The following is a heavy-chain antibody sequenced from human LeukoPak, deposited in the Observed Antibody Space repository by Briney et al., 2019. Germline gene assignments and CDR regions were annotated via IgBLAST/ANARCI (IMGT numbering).Heavy chain of an antibody. CDR1: GFTFGSYS. CDR3: VRDLLVGSPDYFDL. CDR2: ISSSSSTI. V-gene: IGHV3-48*01. J-gene: IGHJ4*02. D-gene: IGHD1-26*01. Sequence: GGPLRLSCEASGFTFGSYSINGSPQAPGRGLEGFSYISSSSSTIYYADSVKGRFTISRDDSKNTLYLQMNSLRTEDAALYYCVRDLLVGSPDYFDLWGQGALVTVSS.